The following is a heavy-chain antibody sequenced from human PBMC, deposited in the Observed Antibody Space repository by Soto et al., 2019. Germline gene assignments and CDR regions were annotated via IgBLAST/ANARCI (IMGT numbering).Heavy chain of an antibody. CDR2: ISYDGSNK. J-gene: IGHJ3*02. V-gene: IGHV3-30*03. CDR1: GFTFSSYG. CDR3: AGEGIQLWLHAFDI. Sequence: PGGSLRLSCAASGFTFSSYGMHWVRQAPGKGLEWVAVISYDGSNKYYADSVKGRFTISRGNSKNTLYLQMNSLRAEDTAVYYCAGEGIQLWLHAFDIWGQGTMVTVSS. D-gene: IGHD5-18*01.